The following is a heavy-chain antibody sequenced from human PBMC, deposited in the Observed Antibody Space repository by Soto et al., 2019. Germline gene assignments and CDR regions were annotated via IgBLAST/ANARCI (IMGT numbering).Heavy chain of an antibody. CDR1: GGSISSYY. V-gene: IGHV4-4*07. CDR3: AGCPGYCSGGSCYGCYYYYGMDV. Sequence: SETLSLTCTVSGGSISSYYWSWIRQPAGKVLEWIGRIYTSGSTNYNPSLKSRVTMSVDTSKNQSSLKLSSVTAADTAVYYCAGCPGYCSGGSCYGCYYYYGMDVWGQGTTVTVSS. CDR2: IYTSGST. J-gene: IGHJ6*02. D-gene: IGHD2-15*01.